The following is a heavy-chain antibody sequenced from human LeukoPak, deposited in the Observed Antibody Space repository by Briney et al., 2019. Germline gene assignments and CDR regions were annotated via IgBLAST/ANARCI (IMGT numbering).Heavy chain of an antibody. CDR1: GGSISSGSYY. CDR2: IYTSGST. D-gene: IGHD3-3*01. CDR3: ARDWNY. J-gene: IGHJ4*02. Sequence: PSQTLSLTCTVSGGSISSGSYYWSWIRQPAGKGLEWTGRIYTSGSTNYNPSLKSRVTISVDTSKNQFSLKLSSVTAADTAVYYCARDWNYWGQGTLVTVSS. V-gene: IGHV4-61*02.